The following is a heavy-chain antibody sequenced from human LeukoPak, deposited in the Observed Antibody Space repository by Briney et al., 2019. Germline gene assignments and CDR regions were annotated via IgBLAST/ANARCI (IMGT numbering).Heavy chain of an antibody. Sequence: PSGTLSLTCAVSGGSVRSNNWWTWVRQPPGKGLEWIGEIFHSGSTNYNSSLKSRVTISLDESENHFSLKLSSVTAADTAVYYCARKGSDTWYTYWFAPWGQGTLVTVSS. D-gene: IGHD6-13*01. J-gene: IGHJ5*02. CDR1: GGSVRSNNW. CDR3: ARKGSDTWYTYWFAP. CDR2: IFHSGST. V-gene: IGHV4-4*02.